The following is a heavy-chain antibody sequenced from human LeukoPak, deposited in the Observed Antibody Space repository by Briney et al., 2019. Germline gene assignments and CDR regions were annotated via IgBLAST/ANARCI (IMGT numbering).Heavy chain of an antibody. D-gene: IGHD3-22*01. CDR3: ARAETGYYYDSSGYPFAY. CDR2: ISSSRSYI. V-gene: IGHV3-21*01. J-gene: IGHJ4*02. Sequence: GGSLRLSCAASGFTFSSYSMIWVRQAPGKGLEWVSSISSSRSYIYYADSVKGRFTVSRDNAKNSLYLQMNSLRAEDTAVYYCARAETGYYYDSSGYPFAYWGQGTLVTVSS. CDR1: GFTFSSYS.